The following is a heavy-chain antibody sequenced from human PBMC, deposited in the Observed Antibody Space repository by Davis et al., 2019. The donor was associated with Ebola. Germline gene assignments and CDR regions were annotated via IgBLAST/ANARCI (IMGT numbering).Heavy chain of an antibody. V-gene: IGHV1-2*02. CDR2: INPNSGGT. D-gene: IGHD3-10*01. Sequence: ASVPVSRKATGYTFTGYYMHWVRQAPGQGLAWMGWINPNSGGTNFAQKFQGRVTMTRDTSIRTADMELSRLRSDDTAVYYCSMARGVIESYRMDVWGQGTTVTVSS. CDR1: GYTFTGYY. CDR3: SMARGVIESYRMDV. J-gene: IGHJ6*02.